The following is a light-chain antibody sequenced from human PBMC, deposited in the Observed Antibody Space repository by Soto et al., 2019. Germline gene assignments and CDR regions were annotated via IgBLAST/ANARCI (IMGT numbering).Light chain of an antibody. CDR3: QQYNDWRT. CDR2: GAS. Sequence: EIVMTQSPVTLSVSPGERATLSCRASQSVSRNLAWYQQKPGQAPRLLIYGASTRATGIPARFSGSGSGTEFTLTISSLQSEDFAVYYCQQYNDWRTFGQGTKLEIK. V-gene: IGKV3-15*01. CDR1: QSVSRN. J-gene: IGKJ2*01.